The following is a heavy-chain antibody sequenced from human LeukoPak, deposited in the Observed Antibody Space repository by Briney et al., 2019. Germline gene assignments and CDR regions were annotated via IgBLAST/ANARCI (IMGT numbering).Heavy chain of an antibody. CDR3: ARGRYFDIFDP. CDR2: TYYRSKWYK. D-gene: IGHD3-9*01. J-gene: IGHJ5*02. V-gene: IGHV6-1*01. CDR1: GDSVSSNNAA. Sequence: SQTLSLTCAISGDSVSSNNAAWSWVRQSPSRGLEWLGRTYYRSKWYKDYAESMKSRITINADTSKNQFSLQLNSVTPEDTAVYYCARGRYFDIFDPWGQGTLVTVSS.